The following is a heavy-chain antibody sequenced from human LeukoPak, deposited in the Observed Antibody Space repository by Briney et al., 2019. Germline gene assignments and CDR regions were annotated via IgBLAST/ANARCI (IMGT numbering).Heavy chain of an antibody. Sequence: PGGSLRLSCAASGFTFSTYWMRWVRQAPGKGLEWVADIKEDGSEKYYVDSVKGRFTISRDNAKNSLYLQMNSLRAEDTAVYYCAREAWIAATNYWGQGTLVTVSS. CDR1: GFTFSTYW. CDR3: AREAWIAATNY. J-gene: IGHJ4*02. V-gene: IGHV3-7*03. D-gene: IGHD2-15*01. CDR2: IKEDGSEK.